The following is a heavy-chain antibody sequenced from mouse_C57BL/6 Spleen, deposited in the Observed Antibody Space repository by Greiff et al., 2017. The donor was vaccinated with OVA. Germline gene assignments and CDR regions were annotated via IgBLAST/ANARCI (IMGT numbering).Heavy chain of an antibody. CDR2: ISSGSSTI. J-gene: IGHJ1*03. V-gene: IGHV5-17*01. CDR1: GFTFSDYG. Sequence: EVKVVESGGGLVKPGGSLKLSCAASGFTFSDYGMHWVRQAPEQGLEWVAYISSGSSTIYYADTVKGRFTISRDNAKNTLFLQMTSLRSEDTAMYYCARMRYGYFDVWGTGTTVTVSS. CDR3: ARMRYGYFDV.